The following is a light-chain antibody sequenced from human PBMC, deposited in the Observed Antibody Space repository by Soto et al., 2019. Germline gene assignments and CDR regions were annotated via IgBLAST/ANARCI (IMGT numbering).Light chain of an antibody. CDR2: HAS. V-gene: IGKV1-5*01. Sequence: DIQMTQSPSTLPSSVGDRFTITCRASQSISNWLAWYQQKPGTAPKVLIYHASNLQSGVPSRFSGSGSGTEFTLTISSLQPEDVATYYCQKYNIAPSWTFGQGTKVDI. CDR3: QKYNIAPSWT. J-gene: IGKJ1*01. CDR1: QSISNW.